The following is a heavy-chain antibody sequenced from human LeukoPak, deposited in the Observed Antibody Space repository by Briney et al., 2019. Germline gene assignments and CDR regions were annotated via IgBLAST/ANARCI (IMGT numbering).Heavy chain of an antibody. CDR1: RFSFSNHS. CDR2: ISNSGSAK. Sequence: GGSLRLSCAASRFSFSNHSMNWVRQAPGKGLEWVSYISNSGSAKYYAASVKGRFTISRDNGKNSLYLQMNSLRAEDTAVYYCARMSGSRLPGNWGQGTLVTVSS. D-gene: IGHD3-3*01. CDR3: ARMSGSRLPGN. V-gene: IGHV3-48*01. J-gene: IGHJ4*02.